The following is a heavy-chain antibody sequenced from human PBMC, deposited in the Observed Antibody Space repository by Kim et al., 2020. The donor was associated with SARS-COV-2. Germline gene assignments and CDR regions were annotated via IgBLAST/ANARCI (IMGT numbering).Heavy chain of an antibody. CDR2: ISYDGSNK. D-gene: IGHD3-9*01. CDR1: GFTFSSYG. Sequence: GGSLRLSCAASGFTFSSYGMHWVRQAPGKGLEWVAVISYDGSNKYYADSVKGRFTISRDNSKNTLYLQMNSLRAEDTAVYYWARDMGNYHILIGYIVETQNCYYYYGMDVGGQETTVTVSS. J-gene: IGHJ6*02. CDR3: ARDMGNYHILIGYIVETQNCYYYYGMDV. V-gene: IGHV3-33*05.